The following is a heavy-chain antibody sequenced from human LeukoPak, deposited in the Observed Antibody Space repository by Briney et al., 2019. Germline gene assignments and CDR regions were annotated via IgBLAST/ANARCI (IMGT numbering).Heavy chain of an antibody. CDR1: GGSISSSNW. J-gene: IGHJ5*02. V-gene: IGHV4-4*02. CDR3: ARQGLAHYDIVTGYFPGWFDP. D-gene: IGHD3-9*01. CDR2: IYHSGST. Sequence: SGTLSLTCAVSGGSISSSNWWSWVRQPPGKGLEWIGEIYHSGSTNYNPSLKSRVTISVDTSKNQFSLKLSSVTAADTAVYYCARQGLAHYDIVTGYFPGWFDPWGQGTLVTVSS.